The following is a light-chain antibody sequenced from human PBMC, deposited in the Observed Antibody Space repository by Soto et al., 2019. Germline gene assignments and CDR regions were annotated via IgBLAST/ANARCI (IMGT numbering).Light chain of an antibody. J-gene: IGKJ1*01. V-gene: IGKV3D-15*01. CDR3: QQYNSWRWT. CDR2: GAS. Sequence: DIVMTQSPVTLSVSPGAIATLSCRASLSISTHLAWYEQKPGQAPRLLIYGASTRATGIPARFSGSGSGTEFTLIISSLQSEDSAVYYCQQYNSWRWTFGQGTKVDIK. CDR1: LSISTH.